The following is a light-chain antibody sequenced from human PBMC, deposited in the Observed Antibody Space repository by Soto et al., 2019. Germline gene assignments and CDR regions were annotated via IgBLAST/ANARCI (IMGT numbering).Light chain of an antibody. V-gene: IGKV1-5*01. CDR2: DAF. CDR3: QQRNIYPIP. J-gene: IGKJ5*01. Sequence: EIRMTQSASTLSASVGDRVTITCRASQTITRRMAWYQQKPGNAPKLLIYDAFTLETGIPARFSGSRSGTEFTLTISSLQPDDFAPYYCQQRNIYPIPFGQGTLLDIK. CDR1: QTITRR.